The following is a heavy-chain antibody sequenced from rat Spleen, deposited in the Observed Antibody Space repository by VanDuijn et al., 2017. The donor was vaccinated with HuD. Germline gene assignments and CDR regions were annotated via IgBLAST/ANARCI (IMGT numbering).Heavy chain of an antibody. J-gene: IGHJ2*01. D-gene: IGHD1-4*01. CDR1: GFHFNNYD. CDR2: ISPSGDSI. Sequence: EVQLVESGGGLVQPGRSRKLSCAASGFHFNNYDLAWVRQAPTKGLEWVASISPSGDSIYYVDSVKGRLTISSDNAKNTLSLQMDSLRTEDTATYYCARETGYNSYFDYWGQGVMVTVSS. CDR3: ARETGYNSYFDY. V-gene: IGHV5S13*01.